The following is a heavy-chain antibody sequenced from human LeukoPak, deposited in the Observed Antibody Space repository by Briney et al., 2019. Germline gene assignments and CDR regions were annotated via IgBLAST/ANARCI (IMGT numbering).Heavy chain of an antibody. CDR1: GFTFSSYA. Sequence: GGSLRLPCAASGFTFSSYAMHWVRQAPGKGLEWVAVISYDGSNKYYADSVKGRFTISRDNSKNTLYLQMNSLRAEDTAVYYCARDGLSWIRGFDYWGPGTLVTVSS. CDR2: ISYDGSNK. V-gene: IGHV3-30*04. J-gene: IGHJ4*02. D-gene: IGHD5-18*01. CDR3: ARDGLSWIRGFDY.